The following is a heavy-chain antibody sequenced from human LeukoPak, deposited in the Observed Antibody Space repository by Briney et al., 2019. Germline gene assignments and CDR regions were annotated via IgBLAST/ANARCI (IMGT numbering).Heavy chain of an antibody. V-gene: IGHV4-4*07. Sequence: SETLSLTCTVSGGSISSYYRSWIRQPAGKGLEWIGRIYTSGSTNYNPSLKSRVTMSVDTSKNQFSLKLSSVTAADTAVYYCAGTYYYDSSGPFSFDYWGQGTLVTVSS. CDR1: GGSISSYY. CDR2: IYTSGST. CDR3: AGTYYYDSSGPFSFDY. D-gene: IGHD3-22*01. J-gene: IGHJ4*02.